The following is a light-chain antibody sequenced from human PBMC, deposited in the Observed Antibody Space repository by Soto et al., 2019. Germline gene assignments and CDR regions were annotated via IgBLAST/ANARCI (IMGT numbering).Light chain of an antibody. V-gene: IGKV3-15*01. J-gene: IGKJ5*01. CDR1: QSVSSK. Sequence: EIAMTQSPATLSVSPGERATLSCRASQSVSSKLAWYQQKPGQAPRLLIYDASTRATGIPARFSGSGSGTEFTLTISSLQSEDFAVYYCQQRSNWPPITFGQGTRLEIK. CDR2: DAS. CDR3: QQRSNWPPIT.